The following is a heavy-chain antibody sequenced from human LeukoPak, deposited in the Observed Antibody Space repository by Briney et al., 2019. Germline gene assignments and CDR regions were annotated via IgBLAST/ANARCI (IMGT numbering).Heavy chain of an antibody. Sequence: GGSLRLSCAASGFTFSSYWMSWVRQAPGKGLEWVANIKQDRSEKYYADSVKGRFTISRDNSKNTLYLQMNSLRAEDTAVYYCARDPANWDSSGLGYWGQGTLVTVSS. J-gene: IGHJ4*02. V-gene: IGHV3-7*01. CDR1: GFTFSSYW. D-gene: IGHD3-22*01. CDR2: IKQDRSEK. CDR3: ARDPANWDSSGLGY.